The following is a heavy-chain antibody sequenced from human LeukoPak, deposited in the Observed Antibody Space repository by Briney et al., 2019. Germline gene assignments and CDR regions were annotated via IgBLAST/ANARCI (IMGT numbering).Heavy chain of an antibody. J-gene: IGHJ4*02. CDR1: GFTFSNYW. Sequence: GGSLRLSCAASGFTFSNYWMSWVREAPGKGLEWVANIKQDGNEKYYVDSVKGRFTISRDNAKNSLYLQVNSLRAEDTAVYYCARALYYSDSRGYSDYSGQATLVTVSS. CDR2: IKQDGNEK. V-gene: IGHV3-7*01. D-gene: IGHD3-22*01. CDR3: ARALYYSDSRGYSDY.